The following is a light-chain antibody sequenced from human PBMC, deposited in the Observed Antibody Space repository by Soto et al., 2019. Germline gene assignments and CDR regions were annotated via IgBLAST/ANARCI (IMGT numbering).Light chain of an antibody. CDR3: QQSSSDPIT. CDR1: QTTGSH. CDR2: GAS. V-gene: IGKV1-39*01. J-gene: IGKJ5*01. Sequence: DIQMTQSPSSLSASVGDRVTITCRASQTTGSHLNWYRQRPGKAPELLISGASSLQSGVPSRFSGSGYGTDFTLTIRSLQPEDFATYYCQQSSSDPITFGQGTRLEIK.